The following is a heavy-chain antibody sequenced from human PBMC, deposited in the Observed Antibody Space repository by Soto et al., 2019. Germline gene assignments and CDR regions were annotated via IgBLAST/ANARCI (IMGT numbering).Heavy chain of an antibody. V-gene: IGHV1-18*01. CDR1: GYTFSTYG. D-gene: IGHD3-10*01. CDR3: TREGSAPYYYYGMDV. Sequence: VKVSCKASGYTFSTYGISWVRQPPGQGLEWMGWINTHNGNTNYAQNLQGRVTMTADTSTSTAYMELRSLRSDDTAVYYCTREGSAPYYYYGMDVWGQGTTVTVSS. CDR2: INTHNGNT. J-gene: IGHJ6*02.